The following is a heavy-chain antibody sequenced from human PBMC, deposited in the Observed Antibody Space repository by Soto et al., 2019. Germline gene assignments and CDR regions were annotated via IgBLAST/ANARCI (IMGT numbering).Heavy chain of an antibody. J-gene: IGHJ4*02. CDR1: GGSISSGDYY. CDR3: ARATSITIFGVVIPPPHFDY. V-gene: IGHV4-30-4*01. D-gene: IGHD3-3*01. CDR2: IYYSGST. Sequence: QVQLQESGPGLVKPSQTLSLTCTVSGGSISSGDYYWSWIRQPPGKGLEWIGYIYYSGSTYYNPSLKRRVTISVDTSKNQFSLKLSSVTAADTAVYYCARATSITIFGVVIPPPHFDYWGQGTLVTVSS.